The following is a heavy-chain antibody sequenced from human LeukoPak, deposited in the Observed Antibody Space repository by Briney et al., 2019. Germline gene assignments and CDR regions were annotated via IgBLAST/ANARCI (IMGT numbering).Heavy chain of an antibody. Sequence: PSETLSLTCTVPVDSITNTGASWVWFRQSPGKGLEWMGSIYHSGSAYYTPSLRSRVTISVATSKSLFSLTLSSVTAADTAVYYCARDTGPSGTAFDYWSQGILVTVSS. CDR1: VDSITNTGAS. J-gene: IGHJ4*02. V-gene: IGHV4-39*07. CDR3: ARDTGPSGTAFDY. CDR2: IYHSGSA. D-gene: IGHD2-2*01.